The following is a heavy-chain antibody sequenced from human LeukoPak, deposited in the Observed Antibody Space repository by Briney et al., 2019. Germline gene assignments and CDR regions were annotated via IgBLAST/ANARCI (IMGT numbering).Heavy chain of an antibody. J-gene: IGHJ6*04. CDR1: GFTFYNFG. Sequence: PGGSLRLSCAASGFTFYNFGMHWVRQAPGKGLEWVGFIRFDGSDKYYADSVKGRFTISRDNSKNTLFLQINSLTAEDTAVYYCAKGSDFHVDVWGKGTTVTISS. V-gene: IGHV3-30*02. CDR3: AKGSDFHVDV. CDR2: IRFDGSDK. D-gene: IGHD3/OR15-3a*01.